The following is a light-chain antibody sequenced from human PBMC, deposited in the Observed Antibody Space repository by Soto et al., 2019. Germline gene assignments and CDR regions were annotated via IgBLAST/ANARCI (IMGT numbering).Light chain of an antibody. Sequence: EIVLTQSPGTLSLSPGERATLSCRASQSVSSSYLAWYQQKPGQAPRLLIFGASSRATGIPDRFSGSGSGTEFTTTMSRLDREDFAVFYCQQCGSSPVSFGPVTKVDIK. CDR2: GAS. CDR3: QQCGSSPVS. CDR1: QSVSSSY. V-gene: IGKV3-20*01. J-gene: IGKJ3*01.